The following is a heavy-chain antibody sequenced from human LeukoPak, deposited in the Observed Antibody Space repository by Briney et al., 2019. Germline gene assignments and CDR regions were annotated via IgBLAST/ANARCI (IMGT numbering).Heavy chain of an antibody. CDR3: ARAPGYTYYYYMDV. J-gene: IGHJ6*03. CDR2: VNPNSGGT. V-gene: IGHV1-2*02. D-gene: IGHD6-13*01. CDR1: GYTFTDYY. Sequence: ASVKVSCKASGYTFTDYYILWLRQAPGQGLEWMGWVNPNSGGTHYAQKFQGRVTMTRDTSINTAYIELSRLRSDDTAVYYCARAPGYTYYYYMDVWGKGTTVTVSS.